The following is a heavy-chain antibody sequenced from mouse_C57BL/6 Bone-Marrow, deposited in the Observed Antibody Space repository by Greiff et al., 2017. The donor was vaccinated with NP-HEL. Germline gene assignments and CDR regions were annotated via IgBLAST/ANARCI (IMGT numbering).Heavy chain of an antibody. J-gene: IGHJ2*01. D-gene: IGHD3-1*01. CDR3: ARGNFGYFDY. Sequence: EVNVVESGGGLVKPGGSLKLSCAASGFTFSSYAMSWVRQTPEKRLEWVATLSDGGSYTYYPDNVKGRFTISRDNAKNNLYLQMSHLKSEDAAMYYCARGNFGYFDYWGQGTTLTVSS. CDR2: LSDGGSYT. CDR1: GFTFSSYA. V-gene: IGHV5-4*03.